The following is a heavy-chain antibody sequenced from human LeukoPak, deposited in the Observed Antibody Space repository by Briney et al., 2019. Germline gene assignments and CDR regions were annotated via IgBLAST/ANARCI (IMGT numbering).Heavy chain of an antibody. J-gene: IGHJ4*02. D-gene: IGHD3-22*01. V-gene: IGHV4-34*01. CDR3: ARRLDYYDSSGYFLAHYFDF. CDR1: GGSVSGYY. Sequence: PSETLSLTCAVYGGSVSGYYWSWIRQPPGKGLEWIGEINHSGSTNYNPSLKSRVTMSVDTSKNQFSLKLSSMTVADTAVFFCARRLDYYDSSGYFLAHYFDFWGQGTLVTVSS. CDR2: INHSGST.